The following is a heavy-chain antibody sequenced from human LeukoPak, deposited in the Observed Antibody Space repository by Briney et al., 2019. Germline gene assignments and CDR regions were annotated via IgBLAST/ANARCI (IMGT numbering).Heavy chain of an antibody. CDR2: MNPNSGNT. V-gene: IGHV1-8*01. Sequence: ASVKVSCKASGYTFTSYDINWVRQATGQGLEWMRWMNPNSGNTGYAQKFQGRVTMTRNTSISTAYMELSSLRSEDTAVYYCARDRRLGYCSGGSCYSPLDAFDIWGQGTMVTVSS. J-gene: IGHJ3*02. CDR3: ARDRRLGYCSGGSCYSPLDAFDI. D-gene: IGHD2-15*01. CDR1: GYTFTSYD.